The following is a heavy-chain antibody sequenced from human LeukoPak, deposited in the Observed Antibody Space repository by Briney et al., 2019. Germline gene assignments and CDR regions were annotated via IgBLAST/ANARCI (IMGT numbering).Heavy chain of an antibody. CDR3: ARHRGDYYDSRGYYDY. CDR2: IYYSGST. J-gene: IGHJ4*02. V-gene: IGHV4-59*08. Sequence: SETLSLTCTVSGGSISSYYWSWIRRPPGKGLEWIGYIYYSGSTNYNPSLKSRVTISVDTSKNQFSLKLSSVTAADTAVYYCARHRGDYYDSRGYYDYWGQGTLVTVSS. CDR1: GGSISSYY. D-gene: IGHD3-22*01.